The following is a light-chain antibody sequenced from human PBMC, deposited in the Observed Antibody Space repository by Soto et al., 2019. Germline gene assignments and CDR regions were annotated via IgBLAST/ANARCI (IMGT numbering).Light chain of an antibody. V-gene: IGKV3-20*01. Sequence: EIVLTQSPGTLSLSPGERATLSCRASQSVSSSHLAWYQQKPGQAPRLLIYGASSRATGIPDRFSGSGSGTDFTLTINRLEPEDFAVYYCQQYGSSPVTFGQGTKVDIK. J-gene: IGKJ1*01. CDR1: QSVSSSH. CDR2: GAS. CDR3: QQYGSSPVT.